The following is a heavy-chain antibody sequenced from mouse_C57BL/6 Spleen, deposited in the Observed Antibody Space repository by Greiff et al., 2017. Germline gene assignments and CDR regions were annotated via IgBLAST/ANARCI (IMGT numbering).Heavy chain of an antibody. J-gene: IGHJ2*01. CDR1: GYSITSGYY. CDR2: ISYDGSN. CDR3: ARGHYYDFDY. D-gene: IGHD1-2*01. V-gene: IGHV3-6*01. Sequence: VQLKQSGPGLVKPSQSLSLTCSVTGYSITSGYYWNWIRQFPGNKLEWMGYISYDGSNNYNPSLKNRISITRDTSKNQFFLKLNSVTTEDTATYYCARGHYYDFDYWGQGTTLTVSS.